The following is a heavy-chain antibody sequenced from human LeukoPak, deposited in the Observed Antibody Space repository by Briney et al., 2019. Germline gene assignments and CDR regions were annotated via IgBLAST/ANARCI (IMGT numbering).Heavy chain of an antibody. V-gene: IGHV1-18*01. CDR2: ISGYKANT. D-gene: IGHD3-10*01. CDR1: GYTFTSYG. CDR3: ARVGGARYYWYYMDV. J-gene: IGHJ6*03. Sequence: ASVKVSCKASGYTFTSYGISWVRQAPGQGLEWMGWISGYKANTNYAQKFQGRVTMTTDTSTSTAYMELRSLRSDDTAVYYCARVGGARYYWYYMDVWGKGTTVTVSS.